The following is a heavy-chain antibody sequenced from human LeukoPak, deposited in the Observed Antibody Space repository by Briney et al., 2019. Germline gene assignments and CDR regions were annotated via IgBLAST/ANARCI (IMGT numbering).Heavy chain of an antibody. J-gene: IGHJ4*02. V-gene: IGHV1-46*01. D-gene: IGHD3-9*01. CDR1: GYTITNNY. Sequence: ASVKVSCKASGYTITNNYMHWVRQAPGQGLEWMGVINPSGTGTSYAQKFQGRITMSRDTSTSTVYMELSSLRSEDTAVYYCVRDQYLNVMTGFDEWGQGTLVTVSS. CDR2: INPSGTGT. CDR3: VRDQYLNVMTGFDE.